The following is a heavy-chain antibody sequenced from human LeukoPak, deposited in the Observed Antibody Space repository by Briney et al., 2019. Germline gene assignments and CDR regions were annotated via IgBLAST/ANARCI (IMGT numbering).Heavy chain of an antibody. J-gene: IGHJ4*02. V-gene: IGHV3-30*03. D-gene: IGHD6-19*01. CDR1: GFTFSSYG. CDR2: ISYDGSNK. CDR3: ARGSGWSKNEYYFDY. Sequence: GRSLRLSCAASGFTFSSYGMHWVRQAPGKGLEWVAVISYDGSNKYYVDSVKGRFTISRDNSKNTLYLQMNSLRAEDTAVYYCARGSGWSKNEYYFDYWGQGTLVTVSS.